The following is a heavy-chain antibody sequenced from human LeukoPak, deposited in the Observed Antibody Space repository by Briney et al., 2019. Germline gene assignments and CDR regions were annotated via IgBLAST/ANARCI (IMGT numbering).Heavy chain of an antibody. Sequence: GGSLRLSCAASGFTFSSYSMNWVRQAPGKGLEWFSSISSSSSYIYYADSVKGRFTISRDNAKNSLYLQMNSLRAEHTAVYSCEREGGNPDYDILTGYNGRYGMDVWGQGTTVTVSS. V-gene: IGHV3-21*01. CDR2: ISSSSSYI. CDR1: GFTFSSYS. J-gene: IGHJ6*02. CDR3: EREGGNPDYDILTGYNGRYGMDV. D-gene: IGHD3-9*01.